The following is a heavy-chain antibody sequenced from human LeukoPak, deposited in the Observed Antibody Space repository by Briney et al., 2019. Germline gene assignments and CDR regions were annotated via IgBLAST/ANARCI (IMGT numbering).Heavy chain of an antibody. CDR3: AKTGGAAVRYYFDY. J-gene: IGHJ4*02. D-gene: IGHD6-13*01. V-gene: IGHV3-30*02. CDR1: GFIFSNYG. Sequence: GGSLRLSCAASGFIFSNYGMHWVRQAPGKGLEWVAFIRYDGSNKYYADSVKGRFTISRDNSKNTLYLQMNSLRAEDTAVYYCAKTGGAAVRYYFDYWGQGTLVTVSS. CDR2: IRYDGSNK.